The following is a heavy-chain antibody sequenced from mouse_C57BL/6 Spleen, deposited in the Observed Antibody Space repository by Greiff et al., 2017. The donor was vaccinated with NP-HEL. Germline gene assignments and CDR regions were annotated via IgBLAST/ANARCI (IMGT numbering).Heavy chain of an antibody. D-gene: IGHD4-1*01. J-gene: IGHJ2*01. Sequence: QVQLQQPGAELVKPGASVTLSCKASGYTFTSYWMHWVKQRPGQGLEWIGMIHPNSGSTNYNEKFKSKATLTVDKSSSTAYMQLSSLTSEDSAVYYCARSLGREDFDYWGQGTTLTVSS. CDR3: ARSLGREDFDY. CDR2: IHPNSGST. V-gene: IGHV1-64*01. CDR1: GYTFTSYW.